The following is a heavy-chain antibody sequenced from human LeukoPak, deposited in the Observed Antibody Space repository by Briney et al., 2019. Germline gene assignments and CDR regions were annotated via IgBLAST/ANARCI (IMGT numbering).Heavy chain of an antibody. CDR3: ATHYSGLKYCGGDCYSTDY. J-gene: IGHJ4*02. CDR1: GFTFSSYA. D-gene: IGHD2-21*02. CDR2: ISGSGGST. V-gene: IGHV3-23*01. Sequence: PGGSLRLSCTASGFTFSSYAMSWVRQAPGKGLEWASAISGSGGSTYYADSVKGRFTISRDNSKNTLYLQMNSLRAEDTAVYYCATHYSGLKYCGGDCYSTDYWGQGTLVTVSS.